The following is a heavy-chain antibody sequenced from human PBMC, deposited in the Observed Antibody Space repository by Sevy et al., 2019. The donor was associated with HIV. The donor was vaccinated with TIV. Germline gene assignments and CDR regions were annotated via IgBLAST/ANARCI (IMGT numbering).Heavy chain of an antibody. Sequence: ASVKVSCKASGYTFTGYYMHWVRQAPGQGLEWVGWINPNSGGTNYAQKFQGRVTMTRDTSISTAFMELSRLRSDDTAVYYCARERWELLHYYYGMDVWGQGTTVTVSS. J-gene: IGHJ6*02. CDR2: INPNSGGT. CDR1: GYTFTGYY. D-gene: IGHD1-26*01. V-gene: IGHV1-2*02. CDR3: ARERWELLHYYYGMDV.